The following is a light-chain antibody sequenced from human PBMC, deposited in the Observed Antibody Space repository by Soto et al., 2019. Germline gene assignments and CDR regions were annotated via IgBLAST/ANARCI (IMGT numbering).Light chain of an antibody. CDR3: SSYVSGSTWV. J-gene: IGLJ3*02. CDR1: SSDIGAYKY. CDR2: EVS. Sequence: QSVLTQPASVSGSPGQSVTISCTGTSSDIGAYKYVSWYQHHPGKSPRLLIYEVSNRPSGVSNRFSASKSGNTASLTISGLQAEDEADYFCSSYVSGSTWVFGGGTKVTVL. V-gene: IGLV2-14*01.